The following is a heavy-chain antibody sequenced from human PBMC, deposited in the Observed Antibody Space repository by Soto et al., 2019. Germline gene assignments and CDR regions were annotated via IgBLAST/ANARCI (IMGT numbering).Heavy chain of an antibody. V-gene: IGHV3-30-3*01. CDR2: ISYDGSNK. CDR1: GFTFSSYA. D-gene: IGHD3-10*01. J-gene: IGHJ6*01. CDR3: ARVWVRDYYYYGMDV. Sequence: QVQLVETGGGVVQPGRSLRLSCAASGFTFSSYAMHWVRQAPGKGLEWVAVISYDGSNKYYADSVKGRFTISRDNSKNTLYLQMNSLRAEDTAVYYCARVWVRDYYYYGMDVW.